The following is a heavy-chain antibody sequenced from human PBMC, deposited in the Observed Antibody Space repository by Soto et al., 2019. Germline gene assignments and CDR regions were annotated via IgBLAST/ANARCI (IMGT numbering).Heavy chain of an antibody. D-gene: IGHD3-22*01. J-gene: IGHJ4*02. CDR2: IYPGDSDT. V-gene: IGHV5-51*01. CDR3: ARPYDSSGYHEYYFDY. CDR1: GYSFTSYW. Sequence: PGESLKISCKGSGYSFTSYWIGWVRQMPGKGLEWMGIIYPGDSDTRYSPSFQGQVTISADKSISTAYLQWSSLKASDTAMYYCARPYDSSGYHEYYFDYWGQGTLVTV.